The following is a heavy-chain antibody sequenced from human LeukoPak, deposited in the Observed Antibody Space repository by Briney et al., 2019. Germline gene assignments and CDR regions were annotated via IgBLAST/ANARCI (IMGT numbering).Heavy chain of an antibody. CDR3: AKDDPTGRYL. Sequence: GGSLRLSCAASGFTFSSFGMHWVRQTPGKGLEWLTFIHNDGITEYYADSVKGRFTISRDNSKNTVYLQMNSLRVEDTAVYYCAKDDPTGRYLWGQGTPVTVSS. J-gene: IGHJ4*02. CDR1: GFTFSSFG. CDR2: IHNDGITE. D-gene: IGHD1-26*01. V-gene: IGHV3-30*02.